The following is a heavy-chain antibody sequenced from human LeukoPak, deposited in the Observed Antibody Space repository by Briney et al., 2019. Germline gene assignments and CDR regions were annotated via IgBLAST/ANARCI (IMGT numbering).Heavy chain of an antibody. CDR1: GGSMNKYY. V-gene: IGHV4-59*12. CDR2: IYYSGTT. J-gene: IGHJ4*02. CDR3: ARMKYYFDY. Sequence: PSETLSLTCTVSGGSMNKYYWNWIRQPPGKGLEWIGYIYYSGTTNYNPSLNSRVTISVDTSKNQFSLKLSSVTAADTAVYYCARMKYYFDYWGQGTLVTVSS.